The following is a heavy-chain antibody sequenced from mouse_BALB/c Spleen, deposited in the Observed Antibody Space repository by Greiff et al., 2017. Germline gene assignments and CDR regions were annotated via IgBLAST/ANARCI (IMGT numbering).Heavy chain of an antibody. CDR1: GFTFSSYA. J-gene: IGHJ2*01. V-gene: IGHV5-6-5*01. Sequence: EVMLVESGGGLVKPGGSLKLSCEASGFTFSSYAMSWVRQTPEKRLEWVASISSGGSTYYPDSVKGRFTISRDNARNILYLQMSSLRSEDTAMYYCARGGDYYGSRTYFDYWGQGTTLTVSS. D-gene: IGHD1-1*01. CDR3: ARGGDYYGSRTYFDY. CDR2: ISSGGST.